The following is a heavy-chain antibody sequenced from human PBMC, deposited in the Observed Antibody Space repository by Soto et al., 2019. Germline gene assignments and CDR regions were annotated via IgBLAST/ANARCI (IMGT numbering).Heavy chain of an antibody. J-gene: IGHJ6*03. CDR2: FDPEDGET. CDR1: GYALTELS. V-gene: IGHV1-24*01. CDR3: ATALSNKPPEYYYHYMDV. Sequence: ASVKDSCKVSGYALTELSMHWVRQDPGKGLEWRGGFDPEDGETIYARKFQGRVTMTEDTSTDTAYMELSSLRSEDTAVYYRATALSNKPPEYYYHYMDVWGKGTTVTVSS. D-gene: IGHD4-4*01.